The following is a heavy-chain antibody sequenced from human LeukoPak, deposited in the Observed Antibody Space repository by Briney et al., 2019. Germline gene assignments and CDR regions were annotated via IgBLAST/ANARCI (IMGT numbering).Heavy chain of an antibody. J-gene: IGHJ4*02. V-gene: IGHV3-23*01. CDR3: AKSDPNTVFGVVITLFDY. CDR1: GFTFSSYA. Sequence: GGSLRLSCAASGFTFSSYAMSWVRQAPGKGLEWVSAISGSGGSTYYADSVKGRFTISRDNSKNTLYLQMNSLRAEDTAVYYCAKSDPNTVFGVVITLFDYWGQGTLVTVSS. CDR2: ISGSGGST. D-gene: IGHD3-3*01.